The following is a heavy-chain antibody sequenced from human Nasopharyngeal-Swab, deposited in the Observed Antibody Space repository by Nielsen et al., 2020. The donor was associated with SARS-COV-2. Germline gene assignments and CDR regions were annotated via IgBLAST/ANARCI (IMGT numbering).Heavy chain of an antibody. V-gene: IGHV4-34*04. D-gene: IGHD3-10*01. CDR1: GGSFSGYY. CDR3: AATDYDSGSYGVALDY. CDR2: ISHAGTT. Sequence: SETLSLTCAVSGGSFSGYYWSWIRQPPGQGLQGIGEISHAGTTNHNPSLKSRATISVDTSKKQFSLRLSSVTAADTAVYYCAATDYDSGSYGVALDYWGQGTPVTVSS. J-gene: IGHJ4*02.